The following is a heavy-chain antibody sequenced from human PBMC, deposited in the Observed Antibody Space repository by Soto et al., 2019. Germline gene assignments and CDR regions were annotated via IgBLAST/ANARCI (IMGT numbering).Heavy chain of an antibody. D-gene: IGHD3-16*01. CDR1: GFTVSDHY. V-gene: IGHV3-66*01. Sequence: EEQLVESGGGLVQHGGSLRLSCAASGFTVSDHYMTWVRQAPGKGLEWVSVIYSGGSTYYADSVKGRFTISRYNAKNTLYLQMSSLRAEYTSVYYCARDHTVTFPSYGYYCMDVWCEGTVGIVSS. J-gene: IGHJ6*03. CDR3: ARDHTVTFPSYGYYCMDV. CDR2: IYSGGST.